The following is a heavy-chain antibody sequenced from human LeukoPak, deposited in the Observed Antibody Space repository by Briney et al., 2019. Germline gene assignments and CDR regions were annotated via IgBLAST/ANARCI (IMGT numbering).Heavy chain of an antibody. V-gene: IGHV1-2*02. CDR2: INPNSGGT. J-gene: IGHJ6*03. D-gene: IGHD2-15*01. Sequence: ASVKVSCKASGYTFTGYYMHWVRQAPGQGLEWMGWINPNSGGTNYAQKFQGRVTMTRDTSISTAYMELSRLRSDDTAVYYCARDQSHCSGGSCYDYYYYMDVWGKGTTVTVSS. CDR1: GYTFTGYY. CDR3: ARDQSHCSGGSCYDYYYYMDV.